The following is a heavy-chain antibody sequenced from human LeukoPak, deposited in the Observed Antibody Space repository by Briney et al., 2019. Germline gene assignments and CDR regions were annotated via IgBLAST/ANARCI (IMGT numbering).Heavy chain of an antibody. CDR2: IYYSGST. J-gene: IGHJ4*02. D-gene: IGHD3-10*01. Sequence: SETLSLTCTVSGGSISSYYWSWIRQPPGKGLEWIGYIYYSGSTNYNPSLKSRVTISVDTSKNQFSLKLSSVTAADTAVYYCARDAKYYFGSRTYFFFEYWGQGTLLTVSS. CDR3: ARDAKYYFGSRTYFFFEY. CDR1: GGSISSYY. V-gene: IGHV4-59*01.